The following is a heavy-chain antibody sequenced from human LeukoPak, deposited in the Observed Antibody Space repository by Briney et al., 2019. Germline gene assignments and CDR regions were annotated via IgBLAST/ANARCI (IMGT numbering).Heavy chain of an antibody. Sequence: CKASGYTLSVYYMHWVRQAPGQGLEWMGWINPNSGGTHYARKFQGRVTMTRDTSISTAYMELSRLKSDDTAVYFCARSRDCRGCPYAFDIWGRGTMVTVSS. J-gene: IGHJ3*02. CDR1: GYTLSVYY. D-gene: IGHD3-22*01. CDR3: ARSRDCRGCPYAFDI. V-gene: IGHV1-2*02. CDR2: INPNSGGT.